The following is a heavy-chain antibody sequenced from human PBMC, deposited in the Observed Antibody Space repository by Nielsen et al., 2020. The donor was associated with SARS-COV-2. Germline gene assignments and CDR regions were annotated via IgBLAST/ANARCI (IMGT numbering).Heavy chain of an antibody. Sequence: GGSLRLSCAASGFTFSNAWMSWVRQAPGKGLEWVGRIKSKTDGGTTDYAAPVKGRFTISRDDSKNTLYLQMNNLKAEYTAVYYCTTDRACLDAFDIWGQGTIVTVSS. V-gene: IGHV3-15*01. J-gene: IGHJ3*02. CDR3: TTDRACLDAFDI. CDR2: IKSKTDGGTT. CDR1: GFTFSNAW.